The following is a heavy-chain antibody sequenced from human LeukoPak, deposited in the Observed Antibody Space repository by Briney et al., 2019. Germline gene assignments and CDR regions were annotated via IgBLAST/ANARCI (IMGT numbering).Heavy chain of an antibody. Sequence: PGGSLRLSCAASGFTFSSYAMSWVRQAPGKGLEWVSGISGSGDSDSTYYADSVKGRFTISRDNSRNTLYLQMNSLRAEDTAVHYCARDRTDYYGSGIKNTHGMDVWGQGTTVTVSS. V-gene: IGHV3-23*01. J-gene: IGHJ6*02. CDR3: ARDRTDYYGSGIKNTHGMDV. CDR1: GFTFSSYA. CDR2: ISGSGDSDST. D-gene: IGHD3-10*01.